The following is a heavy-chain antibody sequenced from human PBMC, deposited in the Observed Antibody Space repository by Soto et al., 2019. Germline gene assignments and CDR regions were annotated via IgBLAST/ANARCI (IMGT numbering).Heavy chain of an antibody. V-gene: IGHV3-30*03. J-gene: IGHJ4*02. CDR3: ETAYWADDVFYGVGLDY. Sequence: QVQLVESGGGVVQPGRSLRLSCAASRFTFSSYGMHWVRQAPGKGLEWVAVISYDGRNKYYADSVKGRFTISRDNSKNTLELQMNRLRAEDTAVYCRETAYWADDVFYGVGLDYWGQGPQVTVSS. CDR1: RFTFSSYG. D-gene: IGHD2-8*02. CDR2: ISYDGRNK.